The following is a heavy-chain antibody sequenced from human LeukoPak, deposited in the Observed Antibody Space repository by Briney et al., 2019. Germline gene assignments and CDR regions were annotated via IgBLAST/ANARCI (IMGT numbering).Heavy chain of an antibody. D-gene: IGHD1-26*01. Sequence: ASVKVSCKASGGTFSSYAISWVRQAPGQGLEWMGGIIPIFGTANYAQKFQGRVTITADKSTSTAYMELSSLRSEDTAVYYCASAAESGSYYDYWGQGTLVTVSS. CDR2: IIPIFGTA. J-gene: IGHJ4*02. CDR3: ASAAESGSYYDY. V-gene: IGHV1-69*06. CDR1: GGTFSSYA.